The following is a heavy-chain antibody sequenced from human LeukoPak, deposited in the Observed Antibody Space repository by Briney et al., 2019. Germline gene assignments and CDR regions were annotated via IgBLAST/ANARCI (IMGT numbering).Heavy chain of an antibody. Sequence: ASVKVSCKTSGYIFSGYGISWVRQAPGQGLEWMGWITGNSGHTNYAPSLQGRVTMTKDTSTNTAYMELTSLRSDETAVYYCARDQRNSGSYRFEYWGQGTLVTVSS. CDR1: GYIFSGYG. J-gene: IGHJ4*02. D-gene: IGHD1-26*01. V-gene: IGHV1-18*01. CDR3: ARDQRNSGSYRFEY. CDR2: ITGNSGHT.